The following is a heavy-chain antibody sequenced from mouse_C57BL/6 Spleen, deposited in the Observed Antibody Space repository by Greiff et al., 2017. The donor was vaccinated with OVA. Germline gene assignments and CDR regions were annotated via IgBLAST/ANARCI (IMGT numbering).Heavy chain of an antibody. D-gene: IGHD1-1*01. J-gene: IGHJ2*01. CDR2: ISSGSSTI. CDR1: GFTFSDYG. Sequence: EVQGVESGGGLVKPGGSLKLSCAASGFTFSDYGMHWVRQAPEKGLEWVAYISSGSSTIYYADTVKGRFTISRDNAKNTLFLQMTSLRSEDTAMFYCARVYYSNRYVDCWGQGTTLTVSS. CDR3: ARVYYSNRYVDC. V-gene: IGHV5-17*01.